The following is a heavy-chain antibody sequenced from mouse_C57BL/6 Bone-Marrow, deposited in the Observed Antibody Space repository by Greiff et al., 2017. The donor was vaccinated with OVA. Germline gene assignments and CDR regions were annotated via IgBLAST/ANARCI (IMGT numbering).Heavy chain of an antibody. Sequence: VQLQQSGPELVKPGASVKISCKASGYTFTDYYMNWVKQSHGKSLEWIGDINPNNGGTSYNQKFKGKATLTVDKSSSTAYMELRSLTSEDSAVYYCARWGSKGFAYWGQGTLVTVSA. CDR2: INPNNGGT. J-gene: IGHJ3*01. V-gene: IGHV1-26*01. D-gene: IGHD1-3*01. CDR1: GYTFTDYY. CDR3: ARWGSKGFAY.